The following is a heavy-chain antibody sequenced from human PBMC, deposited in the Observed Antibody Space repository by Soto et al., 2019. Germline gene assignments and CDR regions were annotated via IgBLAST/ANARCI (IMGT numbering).Heavy chain of an antibody. Sequence: EVQLVESGGGLVQPGGSLRLSCAASGFTFSSYAMHWVRQAPGKGLEYVSAISSNGGSTYYANSVKGRFTISRDNSKNTLYLQMGSLRAEDMAVYYCARGHVLRYCDWLSDDFDIWGQGTMVTVSS. J-gene: IGHJ3*02. CDR2: ISSNGGST. CDR3: ARGHVLRYCDWLSDDFDI. CDR1: GFTFSSYA. V-gene: IGHV3-64*01. D-gene: IGHD3-9*01.